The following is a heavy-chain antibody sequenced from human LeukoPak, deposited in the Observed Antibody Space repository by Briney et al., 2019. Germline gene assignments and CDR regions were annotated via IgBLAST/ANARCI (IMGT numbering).Heavy chain of an antibody. V-gene: IGHV1-69*01. CDR3: ARGQEYGDYRGWFDP. CDR1: GGTFSSYA. CDR2: IIPIFGTA. D-gene: IGHD4-17*01. J-gene: IGHJ5*02. Sequence: SVKVSCKASGGTFSSYAISWVRQAPGQGLEWMGGIIPIFGTANYAQKFQGRVTITADESTSTAYMELSSLRSEDTAVYYCARGQEYGDYRGWFDPWGQGTLVTVSS.